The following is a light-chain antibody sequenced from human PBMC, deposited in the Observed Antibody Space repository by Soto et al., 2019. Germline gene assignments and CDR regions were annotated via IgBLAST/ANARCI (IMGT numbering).Light chain of an antibody. J-gene: IGKJ5*01. CDR2: AAS. CDR1: QSISSY. Sequence: EIQMAQSPCSLSASVGGGGTIPLRASQSISSYLNWYQQKPGKAPKLLIYAASSLQSGVPSRFSGSGSGTDFTLTISSLQPEDFATYYCQQSYSTPFTFGQGTRLEIK. V-gene: IGKV1-39*01. CDR3: QQSYSTPFT.